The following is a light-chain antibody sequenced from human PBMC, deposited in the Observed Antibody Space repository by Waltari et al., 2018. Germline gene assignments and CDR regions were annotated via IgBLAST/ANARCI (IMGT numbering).Light chain of an antibody. Sequence: SYVLTQPPSMSVAPGQTARIPCGGDDLETTLFPWYQQGPGQAPVLVIHDDADRPSGIPERFSGSKSGNTATLIINKVEAADEADYYCQVWDTSGDPWVFGGGTKVTVL. J-gene: IGLJ3*02. V-gene: IGLV3-21*02. CDR2: DDA. CDR3: QVWDTSGDPWV. CDR1: DLETTL.